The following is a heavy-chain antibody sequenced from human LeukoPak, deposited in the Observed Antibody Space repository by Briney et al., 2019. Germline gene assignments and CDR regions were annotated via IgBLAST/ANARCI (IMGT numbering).Heavy chain of an antibody. CDR3: ARVYYYYMDV. CDR1: GGSFSGYY. CDR2: INHSGST. J-gene: IGHJ6*03. Sequence: KPSETLSLTCAVYGGSFSGYYWSWIRQPPGKGLEWIGEINHSGSTNYNPSLKSRVTISVDTSKNQFSLKLSSVTAADTAVYYCARVYYYYMDVWGKGTPVTVSS. V-gene: IGHV4-34*01.